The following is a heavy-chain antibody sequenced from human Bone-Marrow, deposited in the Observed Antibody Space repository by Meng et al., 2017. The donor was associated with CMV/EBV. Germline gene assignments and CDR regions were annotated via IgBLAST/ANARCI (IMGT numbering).Heavy chain of an antibody. CDR2: ISSSSSYI. Sequence: LSLTCAASGFTFSSYSMNWVRQAPGKGLEWVSSISSSSSYIYYADSVKGRFTISRDNAKNSLYLQMNSLRAEDTAVYYCARAQALQWLRSKGVFDYWRQGTLVTVSS. D-gene: IGHD5-12*01. V-gene: IGHV3-21*01. CDR1: GFTFSSYS. J-gene: IGHJ4*02. CDR3: ARAQALQWLRSKGVFDY.